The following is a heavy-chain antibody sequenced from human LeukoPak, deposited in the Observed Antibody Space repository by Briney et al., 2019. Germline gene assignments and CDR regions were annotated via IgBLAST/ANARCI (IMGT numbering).Heavy chain of an antibody. V-gene: IGHV4-59*11. Sequence: SETLSLTCTVSGGSLSSHFWSWIRQPPGKGLELIGHIYYTGTTYYNPSLNSRVTISLDTSRNKFSLRLTSVTASDTAVYYCARFSSGCSTASCYLTYWGQGTLVTVSS. CDR1: GGSLSSHF. J-gene: IGHJ4*02. CDR2: IYYTGTT. D-gene: IGHD2-2*01. CDR3: ARFSSGCSTASCYLTY.